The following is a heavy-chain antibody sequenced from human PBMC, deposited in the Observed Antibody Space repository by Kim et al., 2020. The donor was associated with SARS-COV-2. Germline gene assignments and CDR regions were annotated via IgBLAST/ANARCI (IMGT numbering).Heavy chain of an antibody. CDR2: INHSGST. J-gene: IGHJ4*02. D-gene: IGHD4-17*01. CDR3: ARGAHDYGDYVLNY. V-gene: IGHV4-34*01. Sequence: SETLSLTCAVYGGSFSGYYWSWIRQPQGKGLEWIGEINHSGSTNYNPSLKSRVTISVDTSKKQFFLKLSSVTAADTAVYYCARGAHDYGDYVLNYWGQGT. CDR1: GGSFSGYY.